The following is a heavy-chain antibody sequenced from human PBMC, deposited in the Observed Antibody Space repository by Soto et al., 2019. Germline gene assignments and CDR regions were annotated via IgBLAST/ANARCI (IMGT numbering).Heavy chain of an antibody. Sequence: EVPLLESGGDLVQPGGSLRLSCVASGITFGRRAMSWVRQAPGEGLEWVSTITDTGGDTKYADSVRGRFTMSRDNSKKTLYLQINSLRVEDSALYYCARGSTDSYPGSRIFDVWGRGTLVTVSS. CDR1: GITFGRRA. CDR3: ARGSTDSYPGSRIFDV. D-gene: IGHD3-10*01. J-gene: IGHJ4*02. CDR2: ITDTGGDT. V-gene: IGHV3-23*01.